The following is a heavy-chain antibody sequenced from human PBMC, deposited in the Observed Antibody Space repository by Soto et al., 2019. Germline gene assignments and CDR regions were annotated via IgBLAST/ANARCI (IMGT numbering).Heavy chain of an antibody. V-gene: IGHV1-46*01. D-gene: IGHD2-15*01. Sequence: ASVKVSCKASGYLFTAYSMHWVRLAPGQGLEWMGVVNPSGGSTKYAQNFQGRVTMTRDTSTTTIYMELSSLRSDDTAIYYCAREENCSGGTCYSEYFHRWGQGALVTV. CDR1: GYLFTAYS. CDR2: VNPSGGST. J-gene: IGHJ1*01. CDR3: AREENCSGGTCYSEYFHR.